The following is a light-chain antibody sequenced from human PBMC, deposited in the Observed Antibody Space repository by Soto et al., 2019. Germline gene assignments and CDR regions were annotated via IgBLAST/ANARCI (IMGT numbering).Light chain of an antibody. CDR3: QQSYALPRT. V-gene: IGKV1-39*01. Sequence: DIQMTQSPSSLSASVGDRVTITCRASQSISSYLVWYQEKPGKAPTLLIYAASSLQGGVPSRFSGNGGGTDFTLTITSLQPEDFATYYCQQSYALPRTFGQGTKVEIK. J-gene: IGKJ1*01. CDR1: QSISSY. CDR2: AAS.